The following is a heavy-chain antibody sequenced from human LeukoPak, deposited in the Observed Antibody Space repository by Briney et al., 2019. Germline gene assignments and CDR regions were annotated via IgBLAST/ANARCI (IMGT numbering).Heavy chain of an antibody. V-gene: IGHV3-23*01. J-gene: IGHJ3*02. CDR3: AKDFSRANYYDSSGYYFDAFDI. Sequence: PWGALRLSCAASGLTFSSYAMSWVRQAPGKGLEWVSAINGSGGSTYYADSVKGRFTISRDNSKNTLYLQMNSLRAEDTAVYYCAKDFSRANYYDSSGYYFDAFDIWGQGTMVTVSS. CDR1: GLTFSSYA. CDR2: INGSGGST. D-gene: IGHD3-22*01.